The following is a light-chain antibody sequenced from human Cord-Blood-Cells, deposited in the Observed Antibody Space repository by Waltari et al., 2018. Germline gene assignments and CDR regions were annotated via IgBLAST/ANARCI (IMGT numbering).Light chain of an antibody. CDR1: QSISSY. J-gene: IGKJ2*01. CDR3: QQSNSTPPEYP. CDR2: AAS. V-gene: IGKV1-39*01. Sequence: DIQMTQSPSSLSASVGDRVTITCRASQSISSYLNWYQQKPGKAPKLLIYAASSLQSGAPSRFSGSGAGTDFTITISSLQPEDFATYYCQQSNSTPPEYPLGQGTKLEIK.